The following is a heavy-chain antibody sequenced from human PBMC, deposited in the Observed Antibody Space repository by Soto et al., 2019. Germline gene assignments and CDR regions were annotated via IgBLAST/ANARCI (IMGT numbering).Heavy chain of an antibody. CDR1: GFTFRSFT. CDR3: TRDASRDSSARGWFDP. V-gene: IGHV3-21*02. CDR2: ISSNSAYI. J-gene: IGHJ5*02. D-gene: IGHD6-13*01. Sequence: EVQLVESGGGLVKPGGSLRLSCAASGFTFRSFTMNWVRQAPGKGLEWVSTISSNSAYIYYTDALRGRFTISRDNAKNSQHLQMNSLRAEDTAVYYCTRDASRDSSARGWFDPWGAGTLVTVSS.